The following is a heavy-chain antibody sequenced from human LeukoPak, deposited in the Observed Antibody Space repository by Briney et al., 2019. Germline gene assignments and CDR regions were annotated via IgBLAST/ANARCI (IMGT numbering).Heavy chain of an antibody. D-gene: IGHD3-16*02. CDR3: AKQAGPSFYYYMEV. CDR1: GFTFSSYA. J-gene: IGHJ6*03. V-gene: IGHV3-23*01. Sequence: GGSLRQSCTASGFTFSSYAMSWVRQAPGDGQGWGSAISGSGVSTYYADSVKGRFTISRDNSKNTLHLQMNSLRPEDTAVYYCAKQAGPSFYYYMEVWGKGTTVTVSS. CDR2: ISGSGVST.